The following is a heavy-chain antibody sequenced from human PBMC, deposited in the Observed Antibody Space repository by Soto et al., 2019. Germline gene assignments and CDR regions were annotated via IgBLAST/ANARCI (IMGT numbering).Heavy chain of an antibody. CDR3: AHRSLYWYSNSWSQPIMGRTKYWYFDL. V-gene: IGHV2-5*02. CDR1: GFSLSTSGVG. J-gene: IGHJ2*01. D-gene: IGHD6-13*01. Sequence: QITLKESGPPLVKPTQTLTLTCTFSGFSLSTSGVGVGWIRQPPGKALEWLALIYWDDDKRYSPSLKSRLTITKDTSKNQVVLTMTNMDPVDTATYYCAHRSLYWYSNSWSQPIMGRTKYWYFDLWGRGTLVTVSS. CDR2: IYWDDDK.